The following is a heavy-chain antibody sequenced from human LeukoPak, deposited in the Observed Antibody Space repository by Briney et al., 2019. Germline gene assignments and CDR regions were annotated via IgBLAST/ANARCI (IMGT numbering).Heavy chain of an antibody. CDR2: IIPIFGTA. V-gene: IGHV1-69*05. CDR3: ARYSSSWLDFDY. J-gene: IGHJ4*02. CDR1: GGTFSSYA. Sequence: SVKVSCKASGGTFSSYAISWVRQAPGQGLEWMGGIIPIFGTANYAQKFQGRVTITTDESTSTAYMELSSLRSEDTAVYYCARYSSSWLDFDYWGQGTLVTVSS. D-gene: IGHD6-13*01.